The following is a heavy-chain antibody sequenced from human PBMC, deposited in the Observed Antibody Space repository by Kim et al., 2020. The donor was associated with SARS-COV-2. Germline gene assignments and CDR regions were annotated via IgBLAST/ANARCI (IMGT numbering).Heavy chain of an antibody. CDR3: TRSIAD. V-gene: IGHV3-72*01. Sequence: GGSLRLSCAVSGFTSGDHSMDWVRQAPGKGLEWVGRSRSKASRHTTEYAASVKGRFAISRDDSKNSLYLEMNSLKIEDTAVYYCTRSIADWGQGTLVTVSS. D-gene: IGHD6-6*01. CDR1: GFTSGDHS. CDR2: SRSKASRHTT. J-gene: IGHJ4*02.